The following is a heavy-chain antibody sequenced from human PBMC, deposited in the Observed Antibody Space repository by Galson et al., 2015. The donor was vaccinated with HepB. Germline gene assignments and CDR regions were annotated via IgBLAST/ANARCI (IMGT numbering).Heavy chain of an antibody. CDR3: AKVSSLPREVSFHWYFDL. CDR2: ISYDGTNK. CDR1: GFTFSNYG. J-gene: IGHJ2*01. Sequence: SLRLSCAASGFTFSNYGMHWVRQAPGKGLEWVAVISYDGTNKYYADSVKGRFTISRDNSKNTLYLEMDSLRAEDTAVFYCAKVSSLPREVSFHWYFDLWGRGTLVSVSS. D-gene: IGHD1-1*01. V-gene: IGHV3-30*18.